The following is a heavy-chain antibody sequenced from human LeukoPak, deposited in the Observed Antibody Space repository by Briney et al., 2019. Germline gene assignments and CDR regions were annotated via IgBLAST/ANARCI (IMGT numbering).Heavy chain of an antibody. CDR1: GFTFSSYG. CDR3: AKTHSSGWYDFDY. CDR2: ISYDGSNK. D-gene: IGHD6-19*01. V-gene: IGHV3-30*18. Sequence: PGGSLRLSCAASGFTFSSYGMHWVRQAPGKGLEWVAVISYDGSNKYYADSVKGRFTISRDNSKNTLYLQMNSLRAEDTAVYYCAKTHSSGWYDFDYWGQGTLVTASS. J-gene: IGHJ4*02.